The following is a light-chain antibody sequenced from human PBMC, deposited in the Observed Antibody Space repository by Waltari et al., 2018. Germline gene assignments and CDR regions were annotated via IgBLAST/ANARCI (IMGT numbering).Light chain of an antibody. J-gene: IGKJ1*01. CDR3: QQTYITPRT. CDR2: GAS. CDR1: QTITNH. V-gene: IGKV1-39*01. Sequence: TCRASQTITNHLNWYQQKTGKAPRLLIYGASNLQGGVPSRFRGSGSGTDFTLTISNLQPEDFATYYCQQTYITPRTFGQGTKVEIK.